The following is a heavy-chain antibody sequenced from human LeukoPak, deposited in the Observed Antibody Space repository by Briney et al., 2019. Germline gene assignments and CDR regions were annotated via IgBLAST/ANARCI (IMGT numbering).Heavy chain of an antibody. Sequence: KAGGSLSLSCAASGFSFSIYNMNWVRQSPGKALEWVSSISTSSGYIHYADSLEGRFTVSRDNTKKSLYLQMNSLRADDTAVYYCARSPKTRGYSYGFDAFDMWGQGTLVTVSS. CDR1: GFSFSIYN. CDR3: ARSPKTRGYSYGFDAFDM. V-gene: IGHV3-21*01. J-gene: IGHJ3*02. CDR2: ISTSSGYI. D-gene: IGHD5-18*01.